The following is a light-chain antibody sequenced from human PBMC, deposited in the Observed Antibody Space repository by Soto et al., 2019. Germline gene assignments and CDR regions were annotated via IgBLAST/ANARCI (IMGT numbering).Light chain of an antibody. CDR1: LSHVYSDGNTY. J-gene: IGKJ1*01. Sequence: DVVLTQSPLYMPVTLGQPAAISCRYSLSHVYSDGNTYPSWFQQRPGQSPRRLIYKVSNRASGDPERFSRSGSATVYTQKISIAEPEDVCVYYFMQITQRTSTFGQGNKLEIK. CDR3: MQITQRTST. V-gene: IGKV2-30*01. CDR2: KVS.